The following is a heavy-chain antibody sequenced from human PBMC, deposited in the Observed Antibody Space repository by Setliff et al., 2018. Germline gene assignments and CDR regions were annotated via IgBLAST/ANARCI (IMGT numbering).Heavy chain of an antibody. CDR3: AKEPAVSLTEAVRRTYYDYAMDA. CDR2: ISPYNGQT. Sequence: ASVKVSCKASGYTFTSYGISWVRQAPGQGLEWMGWISPYNGQTTYAQRFQGRITMTTDTSTDTAYMELRNLRSDDTAIYFCAKEPAVSLTEAVRRTYYDYAMDAWGQGTTVTVSS. CDR1: GYTFTSYG. V-gene: IGHV1-18*01. D-gene: IGHD3-9*01. J-gene: IGHJ6*02.